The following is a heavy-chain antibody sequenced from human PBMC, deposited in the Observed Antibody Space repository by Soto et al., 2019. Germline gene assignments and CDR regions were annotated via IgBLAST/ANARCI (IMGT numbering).Heavy chain of an antibody. Sequence: QVQLQQWGAGLLKPSETLSLTCAVYGGSFSGYYWSWIRQPPGKGLEWIGEINHSGSTNYNPSLKSRVTISVDKSKNYFSLKLSSVTVADTAVYYCARKGHYYGSGSYGYWGQGTLVTVSS. J-gene: IGHJ4*02. CDR1: GGSFSGYY. CDR3: ARKGHYYGSGSYGY. D-gene: IGHD3-10*01. CDR2: INHSGST. V-gene: IGHV4-34*01.